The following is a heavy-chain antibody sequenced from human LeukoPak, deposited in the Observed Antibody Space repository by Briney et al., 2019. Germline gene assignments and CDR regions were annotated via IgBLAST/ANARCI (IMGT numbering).Heavy chain of an antibody. J-gene: IGHJ4*02. D-gene: IGHD4-17*01. CDR1: GSTFTGYY. CDR3: ARGGYGDYVLTCLDH. CDR2: INPNSGDT. Sequence: ASVKVSCKASGSTFTGYYIHWVRQAPGQGPEWMGWINPNSGDTHYTQKFQDRVTMTGDTSITTAYMELSRLRSDDTAVYYCARGGYGDYVLTCLDHWGQGTLVTVSS. V-gene: IGHV1-2*02.